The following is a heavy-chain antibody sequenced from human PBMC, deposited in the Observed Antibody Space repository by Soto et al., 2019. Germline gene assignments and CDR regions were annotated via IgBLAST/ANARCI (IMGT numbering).Heavy chain of an antibody. J-gene: IGHJ4*02. CDR1: TFSLSDYY. V-gene: IGHV3-11*06. CDR3: AISSHRGYFFDN. CDR2: SSSTTSYT. Sequence: QVQLVESGGGLVKPGGSLRLSCAASTFSLSDYYMNWIRHAPGRGLEWVAYSSSTTSYTNYADSVRGRFTILRDNAKNSLYLQMKSMRGEDTAVYYCAISSHRGYFFDNWVQGSLVTVSS. D-gene: IGHD5-18*01.